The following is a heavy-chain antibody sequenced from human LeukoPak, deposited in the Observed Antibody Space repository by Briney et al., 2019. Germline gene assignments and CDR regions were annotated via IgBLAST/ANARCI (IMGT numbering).Heavy chain of an antibody. Sequence: GESLKISCKGSGYSFTSYWIGWVRQMPGKGLEWMGIIYPGDSDTRYSPSFQDQVTISADKSISTAYMELSSLRSEDTAVYYCARGGIMKELPNWFDPWGQGTLVTVSS. CDR2: IYPGDSDT. D-gene: IGHD1-26*01. CDR1: GYSFTSYW. J-gene: IGHJ5*02. V-gene: IGHV5-51*01. CDR3: ARGGIMKELPNWFDP.